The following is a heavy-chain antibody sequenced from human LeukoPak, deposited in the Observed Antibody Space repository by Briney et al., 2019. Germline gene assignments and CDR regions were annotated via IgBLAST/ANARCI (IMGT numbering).Heavy chain of an antibody. Sequence: GGSLRLSCTASGFSVSNYAMSWVRQAPGKGLEWVSAISGSGGSTYHADSVKGRFTISRDNSKNTLYLQMNSLRAEDTAVYYCATRGSSGSSTLYGMDVWGQGTTVTVSS. V-gene: IGHV3-23*01. J-gene: IGHJ6*02. D-gene: IGHD3-22*01. CDR3: ATRGSSGSSTLYGMDV. CDR2: ISGSGGST. CDR1: GFSVSNYA.